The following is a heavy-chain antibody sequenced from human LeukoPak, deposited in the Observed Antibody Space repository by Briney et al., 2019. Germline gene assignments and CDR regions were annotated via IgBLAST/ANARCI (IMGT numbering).Heavy chain of an antibody. J-gene: IGHJ4*02. CDR1: GGSISSYY. V-gene: IGHV4-59*12. D-gene: IGHD6-13*01. CDR2: IYYSGST. CDR3: ARGTYSSSLKLNYFDY. Sequence: SETLSLTCTVSGGSISSYYWSWIRQPPGKGLEWIGYIYYSGSTNYNPSLKSRVTISVDTSKNQFSLKLSSVTAADTAVYYCARGTYSSSLKLNYFDYWGQGTLVTVSS.